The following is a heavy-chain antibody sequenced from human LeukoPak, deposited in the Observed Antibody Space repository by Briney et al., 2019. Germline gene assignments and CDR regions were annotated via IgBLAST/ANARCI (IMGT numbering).Heavy chain of an antibody. Sequence: ASVKVSCKASGYTFTSYGISWVRQAPGQGLEWMGWISAYNGNTNYAQKLQGRATMTTDTSTSTAYMELRSLRSDDTAVYHCARGDNYDYVWGSYRLPFDYWGQGTLVTVSS. J-gene: IGHJ4*02. D-gene: IGHD3-16*02. CDR2: ISAYNGNT. CDR1: GYTFTSYG. CDR3: ARGDNYDYVWGSYRLPFDY. V-gene: IGHV1-18*01.